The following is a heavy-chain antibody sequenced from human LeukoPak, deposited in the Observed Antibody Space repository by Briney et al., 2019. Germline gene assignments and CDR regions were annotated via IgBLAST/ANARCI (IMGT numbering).Heavy chain of an antibody. Sequence: SETLSLTCTVSGGSISSSSYYWSWIRQPPGKGLEWIGYIYYSGSTNYNASLTNRVTISVDTSKNQFSLKLSSVTAADTAVYYCAREVGYCSGGSCYSYFDYWGQGTLVTVSS. J-gene: IGHJ4*02. D-gene: IGHD2-15*01. V-gene: IGHV4-61*01. CDR2: IYYSGST. CDR1: GGSISSSSYY. CDR3: AREVGYCSGGSCYSYFDY.